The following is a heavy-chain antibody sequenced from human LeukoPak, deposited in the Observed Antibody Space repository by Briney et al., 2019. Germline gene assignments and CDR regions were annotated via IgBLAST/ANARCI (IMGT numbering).Heavy chain of an antibody. J-gene: IGHJ5*02. D-gene: IGHD3-10*01. CDR3: ARVPTMVRGVKFDP. V-gene: IGHV1-18*04. Sequence: ASVKVSCKASGYTFTGYYMHWVRQAPGQGLEWMGWISAYNGNTNYAQKLQGRVTMTTDTSTSTAYMELRSLRSDDTAVYYCARVPTMVRGVKFDPWGQGTLVTVSS. CDR2: ISAYNGNT. CDR1: GYTFTGYY.